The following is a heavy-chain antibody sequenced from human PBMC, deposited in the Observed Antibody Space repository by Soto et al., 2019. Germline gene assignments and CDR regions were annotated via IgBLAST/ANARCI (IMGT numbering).Heavy chain of an antibody. D-gene: IGHD6-25*01. CDR1: GFTFSNYW. CDR3: ARSSGWTADY. J-gene: IGHJ4*02. V-gene: IGHV3-7*01. CDR2: VKLDGSEK. Sequence: PGGSLRLSCAASGFTFSNYWMNWVRQAPGKGLEWVANVKLDGSEKYYVDSVKGRFTISRDSAKNSVSLQMDSLRVDDTAVYYCARSSGWTADYWGQGTLVTVSS.